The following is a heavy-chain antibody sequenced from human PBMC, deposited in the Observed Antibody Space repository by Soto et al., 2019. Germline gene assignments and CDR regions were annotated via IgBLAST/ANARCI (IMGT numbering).Heavy chain of an antibody. V-gene: IGHV1-18*01. Sequence: ASVKVSCKASGYTFTSYGISWVRQAPGQGLEWMGWTSAYKGNTNYAQKLQGRVTMTTDTSTSTAYMELRSLRSDDTAVYYCARVRTYGSGSYYIDYWGQGTLVTVSS. CDR1: GYTFTSYG. CDR2: TSAYKGNT. CDR3: ARVRTYGSGSYYIDY. J-gene: IGHJ4*02. D-gene: IGHD3-10*01.